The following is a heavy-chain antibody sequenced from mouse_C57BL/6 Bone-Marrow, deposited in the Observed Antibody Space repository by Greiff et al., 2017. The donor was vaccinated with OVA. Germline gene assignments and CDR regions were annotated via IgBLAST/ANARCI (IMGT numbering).Heavy chain of an antibody. CDR2: INPSSGYT. J-gene: IGHJ2*01. CDR3: ARDRKG. V-gene: IGHV1-4*01. Sequence: QVQLQQSGAELARPGASVKMSCKASGYTFTSSTMHWVKQRPGQGLEWIGYINPSSGYTKYNQKFKGKATLTADKSSSTAYMQRSSLTSEDSAVYYCARDRKGWGQGTTLTVSS. CDR1: GYTFTSST.